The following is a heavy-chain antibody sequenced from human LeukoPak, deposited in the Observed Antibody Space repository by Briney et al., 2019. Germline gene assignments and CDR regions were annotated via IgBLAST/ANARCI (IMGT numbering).Heavy chain of an antibody. CDR3: ARLSMQLTYYFDY. CDR1: GYNFPTYW. Sequence: GESLKISCKGSGYNFPTYWIGWVRQMPGKGLEWMGIIYPGDSDTRYSPSFQGQVTISADKSISTAYLQWSSLKASDTAMYYCARLSMQLTYYFDYWGQGTLVTVSS. V-gene: IGHV5-51*01. J-gene: IGHJ4*02. CDR2: IYPGDSDT. D-gene: IGHD6-13*01.